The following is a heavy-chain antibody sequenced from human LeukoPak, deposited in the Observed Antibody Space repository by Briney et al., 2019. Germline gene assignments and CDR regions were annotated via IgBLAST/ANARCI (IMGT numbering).Heavy chain of an antibody. D-gene: IGHD5-18*01. CDR3: AKDEGYRHDHYCYFDV. CDR1: GFKFSNYG. CDR2: IRHDESKK. J-gene: IGHJ4*03. V-gene: IGHV3-30*02. Sequence: PGGSLRLSCAASGFKFSNYGMQWVRQAPGKGLEWVAFIRHDESKKYSADTVKGRFTISRDNATNTLYLQMNSLSADDTVVYYCAKDEGYRHDHYCYFDVWGQGTMVTVSS.